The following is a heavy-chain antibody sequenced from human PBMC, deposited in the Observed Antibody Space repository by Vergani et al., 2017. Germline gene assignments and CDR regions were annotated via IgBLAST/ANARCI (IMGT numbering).Heavy chain of an antibody. CDR1: GGSISSGSYY. D-gene: IGHD2-15*01. CDR3: ATQLGYCSGGSCYSPGWFDP. CDR2: IYSSGST. Sequence: QVQLEESGPGLVKPSETLSLTCTVSGGSISSGSYYWSWIRQPAGKGLEWIGRIYSSGSTTYNPSRKGQVTISVDTTKNQFSLKLSSVTAADTAVYYCATQLGYCSGGSCYSPGWFDPWGRGILVTVSS. V-gene: IGHV4-61*02. J-gene: IGHJ5*02.